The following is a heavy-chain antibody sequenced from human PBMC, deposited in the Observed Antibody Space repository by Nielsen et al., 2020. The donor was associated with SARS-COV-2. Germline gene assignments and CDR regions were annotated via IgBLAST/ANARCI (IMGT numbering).Heavy chain of an antibody. V-gene: IGHV3-23*01. CDR2: ISGSGGST. J-gene: IGHJ4*02. D-gene: IGHD4/OR15-4a*01. CDR3: ARDGAD. Sequence: GESLKISCAASGFTFTTYAMSWVRQAPGKGLEWVSTISGSGGSTYYADSVKGRFTISRDNVKNSLYLQMNSLRAEDTAVYYCARDGADWGQGTLVTVSS. CDR1: GFTFTTYA.